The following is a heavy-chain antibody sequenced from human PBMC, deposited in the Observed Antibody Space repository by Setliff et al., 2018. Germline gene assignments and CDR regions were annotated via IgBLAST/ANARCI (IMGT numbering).Heavy chain of an antibody. J-gene: IGHJ4*02. D-gene: IGHD2-15*01. V-gene: IGHV3-33*08. CDR2: IWDDGGNK. CDR3: ARNCSGIGCYAGLES. Sequence: GGSLRLSCAASGFTFCSYRLHWVRQAPDKGLEWVAVIWDDGGNKYHADSVKGRFTISRDNSKNTLLLQMNSLRPEDKAVYYCARNCSGIGCYAGLESWVQGTPVTSSS. CDR1: GFTFCSYR.